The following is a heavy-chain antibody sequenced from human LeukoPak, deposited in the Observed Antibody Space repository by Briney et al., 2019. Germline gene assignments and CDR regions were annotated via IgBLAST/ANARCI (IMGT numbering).Heavy chain of an antibody. V-gene: IGHV1-18*01. Sequence: ASVKVSCKASGYTFTSYGISWVRQAPGQGLEWMGWISAYNGNTNYAQKLQGRVTMTTDTSTSTAYMGLRSLRSDDTAVYYCARDRYKGYSYGDAFDIWGQGTMVTVSS. CDR2: ISAYNGNT. D-gene: IGHD5-18*01. J-gene: IGHJ3*02. CDR1: GYTFTSYG. CDR3: ARDRYKGYSYGDAFDI.